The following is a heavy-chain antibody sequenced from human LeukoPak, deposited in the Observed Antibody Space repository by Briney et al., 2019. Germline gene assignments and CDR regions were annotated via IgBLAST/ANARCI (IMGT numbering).Heavy chain of an antibody. CDR3: AREEDSSGYYPFDY. D-gene: IGHD3-22*01. J-gene: IGHJ4*02. CDR1: GYTFTGYY. Sequence: ASVKVSCKASGYTFTGYYMYWVRQAPGQGLEWMGRINPNSGGTNYAEKFQGRVTMTRDTSIGTAYMELSRLRSDDTAIYYCAREEDSSGYYPFDYWGQGTLVTVSS. V-gene: IGHV1-2*06. CDR2: INPNSGGT.